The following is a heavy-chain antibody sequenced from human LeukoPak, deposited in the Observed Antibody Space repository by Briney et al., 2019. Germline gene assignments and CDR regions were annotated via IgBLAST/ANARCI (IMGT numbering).Heavy chain of an antibody. Sequence: GGSLRLSCAASGFTFSNYAMSWVRQAPGKGLEWVSTISGSGDSTHYADSVKGRFSISRDNSKNTLYLQMSSLRAEGTAVYYCAKDPYYDFWSVFDYWGQGTLVTVTS. CDR3: AKDPYYDFWSVFDY. V-gene: IGHV3-23*01. J-gene: IGHJ4*02. D-gene: IGHD3-3*01. CDR2: ISGSGDST. CDR1: GFTFSNYA.